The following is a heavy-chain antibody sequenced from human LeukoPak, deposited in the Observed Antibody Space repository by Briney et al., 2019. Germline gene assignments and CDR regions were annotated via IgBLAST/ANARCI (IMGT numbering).Heavy chain of an antibody. CDR2: ISGSGGST. Sequence: GGSLRLSCAASGFTFSGYAMSWVRQGPGKGLDWVSAISGSGGSTDYADSVKGRFTISRDNSKNTLYLQMNSLRAEDTPVYYLAKDHSLPRYFYDSSGDAFDIWGHRTTVTVSS. V-gene: IGHV3-23*01. CDR1: GFTFSGYA. CDR3: AKDHSLPRYFYDSSGDAFDI. D-gene: IGHD3-22*01. J-gene: IGHJ3*02.